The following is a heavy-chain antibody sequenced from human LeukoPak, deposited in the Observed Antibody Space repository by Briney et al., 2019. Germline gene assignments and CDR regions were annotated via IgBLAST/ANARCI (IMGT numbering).Heavy chain of an antibody. D-gene: IGHD3-10*01. Sequence: GGSLRLSCAASGFTFSSYGMHWVRQAPGKGLEWVAVISYDGSNKYYADSVKGRFTISRDNSKNTLYLQMNSLRAEDTAVYYCAKDYGSGSYGFDYWGQGTLDTVSS. V-gene: IGHV3-30*18. CDR1: GFTFSSYG. CDR2: ISYDGSNK. CDR3: AKDYGSGSYGFDY. J-gene: IGHJ4*02.